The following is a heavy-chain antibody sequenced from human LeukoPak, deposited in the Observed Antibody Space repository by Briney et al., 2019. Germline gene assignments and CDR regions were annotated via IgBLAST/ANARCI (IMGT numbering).Heavy chain of an antibody. J-gene: IGHJ4*02. CDR1: GYSISSGYY. Sequence: SETLSLTCAVSGYSISSGYYWGWIRQPPGKGLEWIGSIYHSGSTYYNPSLKSRVTISVDTSKNQFSLKLSSVTAADTAVYYCARHGTTVSSDYWGQGTLVTVSS. CDR3: ARHGTTVSSDY. D-gene: IGHD1-7*01. V-gene: IGHV4-38-2*01. CDR2: IYHSGST.